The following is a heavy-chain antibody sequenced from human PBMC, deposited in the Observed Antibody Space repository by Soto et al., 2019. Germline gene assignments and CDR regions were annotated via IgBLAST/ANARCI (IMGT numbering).Heavy chain of an antibody. CDR3: AGLQDDDGGNTDY. Sequence: QVQLVQYGAEVKKPGSSVKVSCKASGGTFSSYTISWVRQAPGQGLEWMGRIIPILGIANYAQKFHGRVPITAAKSTSTDYMELSSLRSEDTAVYYCAGLQDDDGGNTDYWGQGALLTVSP. CDR1: GGTFSSYT. J-gene: IGHJ4*02. D-gene: IGHD4-17*01. V-gene: IGHV1-69*02. CDR2: IIPILGIA.